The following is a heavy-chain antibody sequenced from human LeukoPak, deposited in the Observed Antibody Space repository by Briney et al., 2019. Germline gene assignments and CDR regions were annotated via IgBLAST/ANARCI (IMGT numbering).Heavy chain of an antibody. J-gene: IGHJ4*02. CDR1: GFTFSSYS. Sequence: GGSLRLSCAASGFTFSSYSMNWVRQAPGKGLKWVSSISSSSSYIYYADSVKGRFTISRDNAKNSLYLQMNSLRAEDTAVYYCARESTVGAYPHWGQGTLVTVSS. D-gene: IGHD1-26*01. CDR3: ARESTVGAYPH. V-gene: IGHV3-21*01. CDR2: ISSSSSYI.